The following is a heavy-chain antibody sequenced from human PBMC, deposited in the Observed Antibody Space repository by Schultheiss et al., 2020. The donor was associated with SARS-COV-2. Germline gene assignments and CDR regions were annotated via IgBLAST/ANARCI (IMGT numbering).Heavy chain of an antibody. CDR3: AREGSAMVQSRFDY. D-gene: IGHD5-18*01. J-gene: IGHJ4*02. CDR2: IYYSGST. V-gene: IGHV4-34*09. Sequence: SQTLSLTCAVYGGSFSGYYWSWIRQPPGKGLEWIGYIYYSGSTYYNPSLKSRVTISVDTSKNQFSLKLSSVTAADTAVYYCAREGSAMVQSRFDYWGQGTLVTVSS. CDR1: GGSFSGYY.